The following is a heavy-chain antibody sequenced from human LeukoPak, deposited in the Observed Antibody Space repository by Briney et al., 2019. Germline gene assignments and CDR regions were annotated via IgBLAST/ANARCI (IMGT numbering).Heavy chain of an antibody. D-gene: IGHD1-26*01. Sequence: GGSLRLSCAASGFTFSSYSMNWVRQAPGKGLEWVSSISSSSSYIYYADSVRGRFTISRDNAKNSLYLQMNSLRAEDTAVYYCARETNLLLRGSAFDIWGRGTMVTVSS. CDR1: GFTFSSYS. J-gene: IGHJ3*02. CDR2: ISSSSSYI. V-gene: IGHV3-21*01. CDR3: ARETNLLLRGSAFDI.